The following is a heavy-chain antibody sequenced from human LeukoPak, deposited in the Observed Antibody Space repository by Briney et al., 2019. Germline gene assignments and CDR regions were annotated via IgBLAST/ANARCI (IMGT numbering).Heavy chain of an antibody. CDR2: IHTSGTT. Sequence: SETLSLTCTVSGGSISSGSYYWSWIRQPAGKGLEWIGRIHTSGTTNYNPSLKSRVTISIDTSKNQFSLNLSSVTAADTAMYYCARSPGAMYFGYWGQGTLVTVSS. CDR3: ARSPGAMYFGY. J-gene: IGHJ4*02. D-gene: IGHD2-2*01. V-gene: IGHV4-61*02. CDR1: GGSISSGSYY.